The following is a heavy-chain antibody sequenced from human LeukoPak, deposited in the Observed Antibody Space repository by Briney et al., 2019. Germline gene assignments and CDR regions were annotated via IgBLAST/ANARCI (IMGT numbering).Heavy chain of an antibody. CDR3: ARARRDGHNLGDLFDY. D-gene: IGHD5-24*01. J-gene: IGHJ4*02. Sequence: PSETLSLTCTVSGGSISSYYWSWIRQPPGKGLEWIGYIYYSGSTNYNPSLKSRVTISVDTSKNQFSLKLSSVTAADTAVYYCARARRDGHNLGDLFDYWGQGTLVTVSS. CDR2: IYYSGST. V-gene: IGHV4-59*01. CDR1: GGSISSYY.